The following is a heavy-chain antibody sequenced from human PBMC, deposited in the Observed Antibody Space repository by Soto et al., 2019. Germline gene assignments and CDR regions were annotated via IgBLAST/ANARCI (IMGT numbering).Heavy chain of an antibody. J-gene: IGHJ4*02. V-gene: IGHV3-66*01. D-gene: IGHD3-3*01. CDR3: ARTYDFWSGYYPDY. Sequence: PGGSLRLSCAASGFTVSSNYMSWVRQAPGKGLEWVSVIYSGGSTYYADSVKGRFTISRDNSKNTLYLQMNSLRAEDTAVYYCARTYDFWSGYYPDYWGQGTPVTVSS. CDR1: GFTVSSNY. CDR2: IYSGGST.